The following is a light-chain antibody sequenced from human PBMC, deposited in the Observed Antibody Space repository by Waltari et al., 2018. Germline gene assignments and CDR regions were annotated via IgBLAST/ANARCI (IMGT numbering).Light chain of an antibody. J-gene: IGKJ4*01. V-gene: IGKV3-20*01. Sequence: EIVLTQSPATLSLFPGERVTLSCRASQSVGSKYLAWYQQKPGQAPRLLIYGGSTRATGTPDRFSGSGSGTDFTLTISRLEPDDFALYYCQQYDNSPPLTFGGGTRVEIK. CDR1: QSVGSKY. CDR2: GGS. CDR3: QQYDNSPPLT.